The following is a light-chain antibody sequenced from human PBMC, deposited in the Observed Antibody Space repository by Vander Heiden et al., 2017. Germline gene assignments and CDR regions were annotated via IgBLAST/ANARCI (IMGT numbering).Light chain of an antibody. CDR3: QQSHSTPPYT. V-gene: IGKV1-39*01. CDR1: QRISTY. Sequence: DIQMTQSPSSLSASVGDRVPITCRASQRISTYLNWYQQKPGKAPKLLIYAASTLQSGVPSRFSGSGSGTDFTLTISSLQPEDFATYYCQQSHSTPPYTFGQGTKLEIK. CDR2: AAS. J-gene: IGKJ2*01.